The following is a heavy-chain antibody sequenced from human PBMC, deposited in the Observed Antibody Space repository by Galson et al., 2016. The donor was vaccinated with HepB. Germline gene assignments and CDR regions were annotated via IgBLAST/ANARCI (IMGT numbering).Heavy chain of an antibody. D-gene: IGHD4-17*01. CDR3: ARVDGDYEYFDY. J-gene: IGHJ4*01. CDR2: IYHTGNT. V-gene: IGHV4-38-2*02. Sequence: ETLSLTCSVSGYSIGSGYYWGWIRQPPGKGLEWIAIIYHTGNTYYNPSLESRVTISVDTSKNQFSLKLNSVTAADTAMYYCARVDGDYEYFDYWGPGTLVSVSS. CDR1: GYSIGSGYY.